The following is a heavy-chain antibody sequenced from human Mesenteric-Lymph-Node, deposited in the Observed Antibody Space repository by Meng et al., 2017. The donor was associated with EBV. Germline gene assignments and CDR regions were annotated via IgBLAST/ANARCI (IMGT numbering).Heavy chain of an antibody. CDR3: ARIIGYCTGGVCYGDWFDP. CDR2: INHSGST. D-gene: IGHD2-8*02. CDR1: GGSFSGDY. J-gene: IGHJ5*02. V-gene: IGHV4-34*01. Sequence: QWGAGILKPSETLSLTRAVYGGSFSGDYWSWIRQPPGKGLEWIGEINHSGSTNYNPSLKSRVTISVDTSKNQFSLKLSSVTAADTAVYYCARIIGYCTGGVCYGDWFDPWGQGTLVTVSS.